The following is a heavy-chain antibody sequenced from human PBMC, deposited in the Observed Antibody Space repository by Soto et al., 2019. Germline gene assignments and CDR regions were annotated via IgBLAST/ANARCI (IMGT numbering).Heavy chain of an antibody. CDR3: ARDSHDYDSSYWYFDF. CDR1: GYTFRTYG. CDR2: ISSYNDKT. D-gene: IGHD3-22*01. V-gene: IGHV1-18*01. J-gene: IGHJ2*01. Sequence: QVQLVQSGAEVKKPGASVKVSCKTSGYTFRTYGISWVRQAPGQGPEWMGWISSYNDKTKYSQKIEGRATMTTDTFTSTAYLELRSLRADDTAVYYCARDSHDYDSSYWYFDFWGRGTLVTVSS.